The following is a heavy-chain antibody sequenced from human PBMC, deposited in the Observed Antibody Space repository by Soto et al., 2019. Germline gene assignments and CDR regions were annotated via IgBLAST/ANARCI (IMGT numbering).Heavy chain of an antibody. CDR2: IYYSGST. D-gene: IGHD1-7*01. J-gene: IGHJ6*02. CDR1: GGSISSYY. Sequence: QVQLQESGPGLVKPSETLSLTCTVSGGSISSYYWSWIRQPPGKGLEWIGYIYYSGSTNYNPSLKIRVTISVDTSTNQFSLKLSSVTAADTAVYYCAREGLTGTIGLYYYYGMDVWGQGTTVTVSS. V-gene: IGHV4-59*12. CDR3: AREGLTGTIGLYYYYGMDV.